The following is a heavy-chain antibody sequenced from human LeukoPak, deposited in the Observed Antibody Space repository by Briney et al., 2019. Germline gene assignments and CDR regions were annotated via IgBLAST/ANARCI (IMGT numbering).Heavy chain of an antibody. Sequence: ASVKVSCKASGYTFTGYYMHWVRQAPGQGLEWMGWINPNSGGTNYAQKFQGRVTMTRDTSISTAYMELSRLRSDDTPVYYCASSYCSGGSCYSDYFDYWGQGTLVTVSS. CDR2: INPNSGGT. CDR1: GYTFTGYY. J-gene: IGHJ4*02. V-gene: IGHV1-2*02. D-gene: IGHD2-15*01. CDR3: ASSYCSGGSCYSDYFDY.